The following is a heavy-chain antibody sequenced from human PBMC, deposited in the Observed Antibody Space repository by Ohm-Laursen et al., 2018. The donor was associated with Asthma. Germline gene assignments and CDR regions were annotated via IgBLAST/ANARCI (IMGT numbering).Heavy chain of an antibody. D-gene: IGHD1-14*01. Sequence: SLRLSCAASGFTFSSFAMSWVRQAPGKGLEWVSTISGSAGSTYYADSVKGRFTNSRDNSKNTLYLQMNSLRAEDTALYYCARCHKKVDHEGAYWGQGILVTVSS. J-gene: IGHJ4*02. CDR2: ISGSAGST. CDR1: GFTFSSFA. CDR3: ARCHKKVDHEGAY. V-gene: IGHV3-23*01.